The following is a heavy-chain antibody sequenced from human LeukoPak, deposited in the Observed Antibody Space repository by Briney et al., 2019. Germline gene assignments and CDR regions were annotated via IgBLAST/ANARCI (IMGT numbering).Heavy chain of an antibody. D-gene: IGHD2-2*01. CDR2: ISAYNGNT. V-gene: IGHV1-18*01. J-gene: IGHJ6*02. CDR1: GYTFTSYG. Sequence: ASVTVSCKASGYTFTSYGISWVRQAPGQELEWMGWISAYNGNTNYAQKLQGRVTITTDTSTSTAYMELRSLRSDDTAVYYCARLGLGYCSSSSCPEWYYGMDVGGQGTTVTVS. CDR3: ARLGLGYCSSSSCPEWYYGMDV.